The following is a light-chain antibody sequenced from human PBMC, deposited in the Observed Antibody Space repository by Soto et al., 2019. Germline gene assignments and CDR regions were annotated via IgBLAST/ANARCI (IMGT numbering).Light chain of an antibody. J-gene: IGLJ1*01. V-gene: IGLV1-47*01. Sequence: QPVLTQPPSASGTPGQRVTISCSGSSSNIGSNYVYWYQQLPGTAPKHLIYRNNQRPSGVPDRFSGSKSGTSASLAISGLRSEDEADYYCAAWDDSLSGHYVFGTGTKLTVL. CDR1: SSNIGSNY. CDR3: AAWDDSLSGHYV. CDR2: RNN.